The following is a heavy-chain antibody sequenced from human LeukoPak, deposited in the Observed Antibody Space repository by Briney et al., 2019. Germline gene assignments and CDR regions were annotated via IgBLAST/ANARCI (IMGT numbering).Heavy chain of an antibody. V-gene: IGHV3-74*03. J-gene: IGHJ4*02. D-gene: IGHD3-22*01. CDR3: ARDPVYYDSRGYYSGGWYFDY. CDR1: GFTFSGYW. CDR2: INSDGSST. Sequence: HPGGSPRLSCAASGFTFSGYWMHWVRQAPGKGLVWVSRINSDGSSTTYADSVKGRFTISRDNAKNTLYLQMNSLRAEDTAVYYCARDPVYYDSRGYYSGGWYFDYWGQGTLVTVSS.